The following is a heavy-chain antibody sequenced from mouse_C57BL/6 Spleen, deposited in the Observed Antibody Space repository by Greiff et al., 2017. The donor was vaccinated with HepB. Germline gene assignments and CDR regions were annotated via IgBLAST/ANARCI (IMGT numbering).Heavy chain of an antibody. CDR1: GFNIKDDY. D-gene: IGHD2-4*01. CDR2: IDPENGDT. V-gene: IGHV14-4*01. CDR3: TTRLRYYFDY. Sequence: VQLQQSGAELVRPGASVKLSCTASGFNIKDDYMHWVKQRPEQGLEWIGWIDPENGDTEYASKFQGKATITADTSSNTAYLQLSSLTSEDTAVYYCTTRLRYYFDYWGQGTTLTVSS. J-gene: IGHJ2*01.